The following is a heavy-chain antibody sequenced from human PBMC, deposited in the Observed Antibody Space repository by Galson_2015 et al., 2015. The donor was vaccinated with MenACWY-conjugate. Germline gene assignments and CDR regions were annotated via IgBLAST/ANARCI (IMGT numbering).Heavy chain of an antibody. CDR3: AKGRGAAGALYYWFDS. D-gene: IGHD6-13*01. CDR1: GFTFGDYA. Sequence: SLRLSCAASGFTFGDYAINWVRQAPGKGLEWVSVISWDGGSTFYADFVKGRFTVSRDNSKNSLYLQMNSLRPEDTALYYCAKGRGAAGALYYWFDSWGQGTLVTVSS. CDR2: ISWDGGST. J-gene: IGHJ5*01. V-gene: IGHV3-43D*03.